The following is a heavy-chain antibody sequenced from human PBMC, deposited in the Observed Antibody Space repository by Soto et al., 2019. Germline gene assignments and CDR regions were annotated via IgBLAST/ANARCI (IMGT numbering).Heavy chain of an antibody. D-gene: IGHD2-2*01. J-gene: IGHJ6*02. V-gene: IGHV3-30*18. CDR2: VSYDGNFK. CDR1: GFTFSKFG. CDR3: AKDSDQLLFDYYYYGMDV. Sequence: QVQLVESGGGVVQPGGSLRLSCEASGFTFSKFGIHWVRQAPGKGLEWVAVVSYDGNFKYYADSVKGRFTISRDNSKNTLYLQMNSLRPEDTALYYCAKDSDQLLFDYYYYGMDVWGQGTTVTVSS.